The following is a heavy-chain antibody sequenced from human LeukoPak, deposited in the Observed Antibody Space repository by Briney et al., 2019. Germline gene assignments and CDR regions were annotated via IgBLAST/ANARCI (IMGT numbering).Heavy chain of an antibody. CDR1: GYTFTDYF. J-gene: IGHJ4*02. Sequence: KTGESLKISCKGSGYTFTDYFIGWVRQMPGKGLEWMGIIYPGDSNTRYSPSPQGQVTISADKSISTAYLQWSSLKASDTAMYYCARVREAVAGMPTVYYFDYWGQGTLVTVSS. CDR3: ARVREAVAGMPTVYYFDY. CDR2: IYPGDSNT. V-gene: IGHV5-51*01. D-gene: IGHD6-19*01.